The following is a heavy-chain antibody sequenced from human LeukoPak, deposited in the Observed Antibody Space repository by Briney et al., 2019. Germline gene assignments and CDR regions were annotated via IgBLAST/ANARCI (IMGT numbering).Heavy chain of an antibody. J-gene: IGHJ3*02. D-gene: IGHD2-15*01. CDR2: IYYSGST. CDR3: ARSSVAFDI. Sequence: SETLSLTCAVYGGSFSGYYWSWIRQPPGKGLEWIGYIYYSGSTNYNPSLKSRVTISVDTSKNQFSLKLSSVTAADTAVYYCARSSVAFDIWGQGTMVTVSS. CDR1: GGSFSGYY. V-gene: IGHV4-59*01.